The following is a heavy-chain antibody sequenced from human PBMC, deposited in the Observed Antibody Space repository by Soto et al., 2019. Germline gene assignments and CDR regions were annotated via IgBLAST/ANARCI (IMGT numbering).Heavy chain of an antibody. D-gene: IGHD3-10*01. CDR2: IYPGDSDT. V-gene: IGHV5-51*01. CDR3: ARLTFHGSGSYQYGMDV. J-gene: IGHJ6*02. CDR1: GYSFTSYW. Sequence: GESLKISCKGSGYSFTSYWIGWVRQMPGKGLEWMGIIYPGDSDTRYSPSFQGQVTISGDKSISTAYLQWSSLKASDTAMYYCARLTFHGSGSYQYGMDVWGQGTTVTVSS.